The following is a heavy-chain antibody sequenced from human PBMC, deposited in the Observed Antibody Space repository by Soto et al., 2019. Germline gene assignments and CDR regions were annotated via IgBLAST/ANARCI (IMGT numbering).Heavy chain of an antibody. J-gene: IGHJ5*01. CDR2: IYYSGRT. CDR1: GGSISSYY. Sequence: QVQLQESGPGLVKPSETLSLTCTVSGGSISSYYWGWIRQPPGKGLEWIGYIYYSGRTNYNPSFNSTVTLSEDTSKNQFSLRLSSVTAADTAVYYCARRYGDYVFDYCGPGTLVLVSS. CDR3: ARRYGDYVFDY. D-gene: IGHD4-17*01. V-gene: IGHV4-59*01.